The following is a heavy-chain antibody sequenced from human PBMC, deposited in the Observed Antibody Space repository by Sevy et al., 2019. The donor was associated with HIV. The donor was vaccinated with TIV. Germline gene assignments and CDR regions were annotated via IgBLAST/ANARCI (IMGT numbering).Heavy chain of an antibody. CDR3: ARGSITIFGVVMESAYGDAFDI. CDR2: IYYSGST. D-gene: IGHD3-3*01. V-gene: IGHV4-30-4*01. J-gene: IGHJ3*02. CDR1: GGSISSGDYY. Sequence: SETLSLTCTVSGGSISSGDYYWSWIRQPPGKGLEWIGYIYYSGSTYYNPSLKSRVTISVDTSKNQFSLKLSSVTAADTAVYHCARGSITIFGVVMESAYGDAFDIWGQGTMVTVSS.